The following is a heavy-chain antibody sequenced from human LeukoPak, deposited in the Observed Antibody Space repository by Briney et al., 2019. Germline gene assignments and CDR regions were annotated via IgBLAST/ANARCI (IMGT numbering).Heavy chain of an antibody. V-gene: IGHV6-1*01. Sequence: SQTLSLTCALSGDSVSSNSAGWTWIRQSPSRGLEWLGRTYYRSKWYNDYSVSVKSRITINPDTSKNQFSLQLNSVTPEDTAVYYCARDGAYSGYGMDVWGQGTTVTVSS. CDR3: ARDGAYSGYGMDV. CDR2: TYYRSKWYN. J-gene: IGHJ6*02. D-gene: IGHD5-12*01. CDR1: GDSVSSNSAG.